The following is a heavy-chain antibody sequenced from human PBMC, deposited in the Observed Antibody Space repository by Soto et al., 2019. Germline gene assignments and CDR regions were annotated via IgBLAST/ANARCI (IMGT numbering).Heavy chain of an antibody. V-gene: IGHV1-18*01. J-gene: IGHJ6*02. CDR3: ARPLDYYYYAMDV. CDR2: ISAYSGNT. Sequence: WASVKVSCKASGYTFSSFGINWVRQAPGQGLEWMGWISAYSGNTNYAQRFQGRVTMTTDTSTTTAYMELTSLRSDDTAVYYCARPLDYYYYAMDVWGQGTTVTVSS. CDR1: GYTFSSFG.